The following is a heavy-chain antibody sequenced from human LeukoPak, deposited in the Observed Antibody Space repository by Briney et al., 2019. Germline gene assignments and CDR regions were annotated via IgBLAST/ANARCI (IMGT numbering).Heavy chain of an antibody. D-gene: IGHD3-9*01. CDR3: ARSLLSQGILTGYYPFDY. CDR2: INPNSGGT. Sequence: ASVKVSCKASGYTFTGYYMHWVRQAPGQGLEWMGWINPNSGGTNYAQKFQGRVTMTRDTSISTAYMELSRLRSDDTAVYYCARSLLSQGILTGYYPFDYWGQGTLVTVSS. CDR1: GYTFTGYY. V-gene: IGHV1-2*02. J-gene: IGHJ4*02.